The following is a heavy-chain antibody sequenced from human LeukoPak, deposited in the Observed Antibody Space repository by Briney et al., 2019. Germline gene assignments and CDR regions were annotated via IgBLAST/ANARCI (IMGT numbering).Heavy chain of an antibody. CDR1: GGSISSNSYY. Sequence: PSETLSLTCAVSGGSISSNSYYWGWIRQPPGKGLEWIGSIFHNGGSTYYKPSLKSRVTISGDTSKNQFSLKLSSVTAEDTALYYCASAPRQGSIGGLDYWGQGTLVTVSS. V-gene: IGHV4-39*01. D-gene: IGHD3-16*01. CDR2: IFHNGGST. CDR3: ASAPRQGSIGGLDY. J-gene: IGHJ4*02.